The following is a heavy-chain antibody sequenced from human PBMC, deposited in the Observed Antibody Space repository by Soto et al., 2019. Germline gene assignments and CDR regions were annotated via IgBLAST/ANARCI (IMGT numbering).Heavy chain of an antibody. CDR2: ISSSSSTI. J-gene: IGHJ4*02. CDR1: GLTFSSYI. D-gene: IGHD2-8*01. CDR3: AFMVYAIAPPF. Sequence: GGALRLSCAASGLTFSSYIMNWVRQAPGKGLEWVSYISSSSSTIYYADSVKGRFTISRDNAKNSLYLQMNSLRAEDTAVYYCAFMVYAIAPPFWGQGTLVIVSS. V-gene: IGHV3-48*01.